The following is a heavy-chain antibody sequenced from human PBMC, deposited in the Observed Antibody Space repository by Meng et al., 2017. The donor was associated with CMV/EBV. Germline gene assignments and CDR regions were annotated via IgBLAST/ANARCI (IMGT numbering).Heavy chain of an antibody. D-gene: IGHD3-10*01. CDR2: IYTSGST. CDR1: GGSISSGSYY. CDR3: ASVQGLGVS. V-gene: IGHV4-61*02. J-gene: IGHJ4*02. Sequence: HVQLQESGPGLVKPSQTLSLTCTVSGGSISSGSYYWSWIRQPAGKGLEWIGRIYTSGSTNYNPSLKSRVTISVDTSKNQFSLKLSSVTAADTAVYYCASVQGLGVSWGQGTLVTVSS.